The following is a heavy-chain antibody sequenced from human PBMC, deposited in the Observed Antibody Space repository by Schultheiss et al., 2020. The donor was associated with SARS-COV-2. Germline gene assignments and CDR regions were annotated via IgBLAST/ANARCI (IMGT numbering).Heavy chain of an antibody. D-gene: IGHD6-13*01. Sequence: ASVKVSCKASGYTFTNYGITWVRQAPGQGLEVIGWVSANNGDTNYAQKFRGRVTLTRDTPTSTAYMEMRSLISDDTAVYYCVRDRGYSRTVHDYYEGMDVWGQGITVTVSS. CDR3: VRDRGYSRTVHDYYEGMDV. J-gene: IGHJ6*02. V-gene: IGHV1-18*04. CDR2: VSANNGDT. CDR1: GYTFTNYG.